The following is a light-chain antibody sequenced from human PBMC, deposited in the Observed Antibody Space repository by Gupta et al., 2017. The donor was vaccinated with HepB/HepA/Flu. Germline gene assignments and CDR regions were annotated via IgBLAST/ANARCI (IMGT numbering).Light chain of an antibody. J-gene: IGKJ2*01. CDR1: QSISNY. CDR2: AAS. Sequence: DIQMTQSPSTRSASVGDRVTITCRTSQSISNYLNWYQQKPGKAPKLLIYAASSLQSGVPSRFSGSGSGTDFTLTISSLQPEDFATYYCQQRSSFGQGTKLEIK. V-gene: IGKV1-39*01. CDR3: QQRSS.